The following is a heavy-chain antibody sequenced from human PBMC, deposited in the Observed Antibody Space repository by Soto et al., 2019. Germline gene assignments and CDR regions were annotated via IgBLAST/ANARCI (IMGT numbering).Heavy chain of an antibody. CDR2: ISAYNGNT. CDR1: GYTFTSYG. D-gene: IGHD3-3*01. CDR3: AILLRFLEWPSFSK. V-gene: IGHV1-18*01. J-gene: IGHJ4*02. Sequence: ASVKVSCKASGYTFTSYGISWVRQAPGQGLEWMGWISAYNGNTNYAQKLQGRVTMTTDTSTSTAYMELRSLRSDDTAVYYCAILLRFLEWPSFSKWGQGTLVTVSS.